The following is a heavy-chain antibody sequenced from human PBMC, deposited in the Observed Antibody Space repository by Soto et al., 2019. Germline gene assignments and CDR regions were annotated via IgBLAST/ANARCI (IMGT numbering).Heavy chain of an antibody. CDR3: ARQEYQLLSEARWFDS. D-gene: IGHD2-2*01. CDR2: INHSGST. CDR1: GGSFSGYY. Sequence: SETLSLTCAVYGGSFSGYYWSWIRQPPGKGLEWIGEINHSGSTNYNPSLKSRVTISVDTSKNQFSLKLSSVTAADTAVYYCARQEYQLLSEARWFDSWGQGTLVTVSS. V-gene: IGHV4-34*01. J-gene: IGHJ5*01.